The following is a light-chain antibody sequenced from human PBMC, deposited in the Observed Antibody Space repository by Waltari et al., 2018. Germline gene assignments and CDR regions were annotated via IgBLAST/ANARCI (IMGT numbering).Light chain of an antibody. V-gene: IGKV3-20*01. J-gene: IGKJ1*01. CDR2: DAS. Sequence: EIVLTQSPGTLSLSPGERATLSCRASQSVSRTLAWYQQKPGQAPRLLIYDASNRATGIPDRFSGSGSGTDFSLTISRLEPEDFAVYYCQKYGTLPATFGQGTKVDIK. CDR1: QSVSRT. CDR3: QKYGTLPAT.